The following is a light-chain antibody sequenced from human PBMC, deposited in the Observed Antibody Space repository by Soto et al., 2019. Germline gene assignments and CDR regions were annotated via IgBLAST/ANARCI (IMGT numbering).Light chain of an antibody. V-gene: IGLV2-8*01. J-gene: IGLJ1*01. Sequence: QSALTQPPSASGSPGQSVTISCAGTSSDVGGYNYVSWYQQYPGKVPKLMIYEVNKRPSGVPDRFSGSKSGKTASLTISGLQADDEADYYCCSYAGTYTYVFGTGTKVTVL. CDR2: EVN. CDR3: CSYAGTYTYV. CDR1: SSDVGGYNY.